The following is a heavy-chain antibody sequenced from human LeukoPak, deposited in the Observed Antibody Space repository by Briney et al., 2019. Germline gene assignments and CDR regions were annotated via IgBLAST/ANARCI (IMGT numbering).Heavy chain of an antibody. CDR3: AKPGPPRGSENTQDAFDI. D-gene: IGHD1-14*01. J-gene: IGHJ3*02. CDR2: ISSSSSTI. CDR1: GFTFSSYS. Sequence: GGSLRLSCAASGFTFSSYSMNWVRQAPGKGLEWVSYISSSSSTIYYADSVKGRFTISRDNAKNSLYLQMNSLRAEDTAVYYCAKPGPPRGSENTQDAFDIWGQGTMVTVSS. V-gene: IGHV3-48*04.